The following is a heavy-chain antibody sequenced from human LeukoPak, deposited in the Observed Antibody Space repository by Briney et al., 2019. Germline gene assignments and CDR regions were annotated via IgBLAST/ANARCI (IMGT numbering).Heavy chain of an antibody. CDR3: ARHPGDFTGIVNYYYMDV. V-gene: IGHV3-30*03. CDR1: GFSFSHYG. D-gene: IGHD1-26*01. CDR2: ISYDGSNK. Sequence: GGSLRLSCTALGFSFSHYGMHWVRQAPGKGLQWVAIISYDGSNKYYADSVKGRFTISRDNSNNTLFLQMNSLRPEDTAIYYCARHPGDFTGIVNYYYMDVWGKGTTVTVSS. J-gene: IGHJ6*03.